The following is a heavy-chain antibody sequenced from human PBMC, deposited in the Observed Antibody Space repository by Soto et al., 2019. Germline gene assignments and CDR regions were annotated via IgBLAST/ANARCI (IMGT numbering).Heavy chain of an antibody. CDR3: ARDYYDSSRAYFDY. D-gene: IGHD3-22*01. V-gene: IGHV1-18*01. J-gene: IGHJ4*02. Sequence: ASVKVSCKXSGYTFTSYGISWVRQAPGQGLEWMGWISAYNGNTNYAQKLQGRVTMTTDTSTSTAYMELRSLRSDDTAVYYCARDYYDSSRAYFDYWGQGTLVTVSS. CDR2: ISAYNGNT. CDR1: GYTFTSYG.